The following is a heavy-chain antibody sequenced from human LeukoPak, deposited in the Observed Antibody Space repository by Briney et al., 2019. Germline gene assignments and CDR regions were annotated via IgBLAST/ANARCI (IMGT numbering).Heavy chain of an antibody. CDR3: ARDNYGDSFDY. J-gene: IGHJ4*02. CDR1: GGSISSYY. D-gene: IGHD4-17*01. V-gene: IGHV4-59*01. CDR2: IYYSGST. Sequence: PSGTLSLTCTVSGGSISSYYWSWIRQAPGKGLEWIGYIYYSGSTNYNPSLKSRVTISVDTSKNQFSLKLSSVTAAHTAVYYCARDNYGDSFDYWGQGTLVTVSS.